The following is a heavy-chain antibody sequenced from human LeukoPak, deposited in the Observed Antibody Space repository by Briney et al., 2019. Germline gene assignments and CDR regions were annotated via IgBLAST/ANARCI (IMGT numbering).Heavy chain of an antibody. Sequence: SETLSLTCTVSGGSISSYYWSWLRQPPGKGLGWIAYIYYSGSTNYNPSLKSRVTISIDTSKNQFSLKLNSVTAADTAVYYCARGLIRQSAFDIWGQGTMVTVSS. V-gene: IGHV4-59*01. D-gene: IGHD2-8*01. J-gene: IGHJ3*02. CDR1: GGSISSYY. CDR3: ARGLIRQSAFDI. CDR2: IYYSGST.